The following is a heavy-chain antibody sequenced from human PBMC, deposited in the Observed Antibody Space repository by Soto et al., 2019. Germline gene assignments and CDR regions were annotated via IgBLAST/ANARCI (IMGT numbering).Heavy chain of an antibody. V-gene: IGHV3-23*01. Sequence: PEGSLRLSCAASGFTFSSYGMSWVRQAPGKGLEWVSAISRSGGSTYYADSVKGRFTISRDNSKNTLYLQMNSLRAEDTAVCYCAKLYYDSRDYGAHFDYWGQGTLVTVSS. D-gene: IGHD3-22*01. CDR1: GFTFSSYG. J-gene: IGHJ4*02. CDR3: AKLYYDSRDYGAHFDY. CDR2: ISRSGGST.